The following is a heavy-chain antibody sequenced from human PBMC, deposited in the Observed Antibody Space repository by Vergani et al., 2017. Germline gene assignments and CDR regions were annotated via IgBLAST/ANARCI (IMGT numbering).Heavy chain of an antibody. V-gene: IGHV4-31*03. CDR1: GGSISSGGYY. CDR2: VYYSGNT. CDR3: AREAVAVFGVVTYFDY. Sequence: QVQLQESGPGLVKPSQTLSLTCTVSGGSISSGGYYWSWIRQHPGKGLEWIGYVYYSGNTYYNPSLKSRVTISLDTSKNQFSLKLSSVTAADTAVYYCAREAVAVFGVVTYFDYWGQGTLVTVSS. D-gene: IGHD3-3*01. J-gene: IGHJ4*02.